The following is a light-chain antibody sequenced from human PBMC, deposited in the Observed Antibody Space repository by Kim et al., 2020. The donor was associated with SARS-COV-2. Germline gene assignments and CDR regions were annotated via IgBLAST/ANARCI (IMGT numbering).Light chain of an antibody. CDR2: TTS. J-gene: IGKJ4*01. Sequence: IGNSLVWYQQKPGQAPNLLVYTTSRLHSGVPSRFSGSGSGTDYTLTISSLQPEDFATYYCQQYSSVPLTFGGGTKVDIK. V-gene: IGKV1-NL1*01. CDR3: QQYSSVPLT. CDR1: IGNS.